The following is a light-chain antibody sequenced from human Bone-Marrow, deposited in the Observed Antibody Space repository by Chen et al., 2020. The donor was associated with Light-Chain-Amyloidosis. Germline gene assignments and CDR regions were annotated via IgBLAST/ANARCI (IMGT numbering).Light chain of an antibody. CDR2: RDT. CDR3: QSADSSGTYEVI. Sequence: SYELTQPPSGSVSPGQTARITCSGDDLPTKYAYWYQQKPGQAPVLVIQRDTERPSGISERFSGSSAGTTATLTISGVQAEDEADYHCQSADSSGTYEVIFGGGTKLTVL. J-gene: IGLJ2*01. CDR1: DLPTKY. V-gene: IGLV3-25*03.